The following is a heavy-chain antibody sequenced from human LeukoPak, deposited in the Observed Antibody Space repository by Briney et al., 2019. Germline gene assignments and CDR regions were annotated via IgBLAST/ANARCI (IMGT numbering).Heavy chain of an antibody. CDR3: AKDRITMIVAWYFDL. CDR1: GFTFSSYA. CDR2: ISGSGGST. D-gene: IGHD3-22*01. J-gene: IGHJ2*01. Sequence: GGSLRLSCAASGFTFSSYAMSWVRQAPGKGLEWVSAISGSGGSTYYADSVKGRFTISRDNSENTLYLQMNSLRADDTAVYYCAKDRITMIVAWYFDLWGRGTLVTVSS. V-gene: IGHV3-23*01.